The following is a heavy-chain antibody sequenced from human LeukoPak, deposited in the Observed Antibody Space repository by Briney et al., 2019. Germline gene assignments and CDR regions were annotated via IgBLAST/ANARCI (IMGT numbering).Heavy chain of an antibody. J-gene: IGHJ6*04. Sequence: GSLRLSCAASGFIFNNYALSWVRQTPGKGLEWVSAISGSGRNTYYADSVKGRFTISRDNAKNSLYLQMNSLRAEDTAVYYCAELGITMIGGVWGKGTTVTISS. V-gene: IGHV3-23*01. D-gene: IGHD3-10*02. CDR2: ISGSGRNT. CDR3: AELGITMIGGV. CDR1: GFIFNNYA.